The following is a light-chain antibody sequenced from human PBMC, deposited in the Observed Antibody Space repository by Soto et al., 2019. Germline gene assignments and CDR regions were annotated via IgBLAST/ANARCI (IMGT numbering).Light chain of an antibody. CDR2: SAS. CDR1: QTVSGNY. J-gene: IGKJ1*01. CDR3: QQYDTLPRT. V-gene: IGKV3-20*01. Sequence: PVDRATLSFMASQTVSGNYLAWYHQKPGQAPRLLIHSASSRATGIPDRFSASGTGTDFTLTISRLEPEDSAVYYCQQYDTLPRTFGQGTKVDIK.